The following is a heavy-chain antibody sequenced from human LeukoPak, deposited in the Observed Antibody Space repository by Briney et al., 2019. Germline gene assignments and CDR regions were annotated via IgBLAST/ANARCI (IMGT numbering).Heavy chain of an antibody. J-gene: IGHJ4*02. V-gene: IGHV4-61*01. D-gene: IGHD3-22*01. CDR2: IFYSGST. Sequence: PSETLSLTCTVSGGSVNSGSYYWSWIRQPPGKGLEWIGYIFYSGSTNYNPSLKSRVTISIDTSKNLFSLNLSSVTAADTAVYYCARHVTDSSVYLYFDYWGQGTLVTVSS. CDR1: GGSVNSGSYY. CDR3: ARHVTDSSVYLYFDY.